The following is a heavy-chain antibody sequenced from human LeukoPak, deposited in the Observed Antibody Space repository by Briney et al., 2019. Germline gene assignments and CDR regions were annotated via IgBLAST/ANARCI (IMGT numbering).Heavy chain of an antibody. CDR2: IKSKSDGGTT. V-gene: IGHV3-15*01. CDR1: GFTFSYAW. Sequence: GGPLRLSCAASGFTFSYAWKTWVRQAPGKGLEWVGRIKSKSDGGTTDYAAPVKGRFSISRDDSKNTLYLQMNSLKSEDTGVYFCTTDGLYSIDSGGQGTLVTVSS. D-gene: IGHD6-13*01. J-gene: IGHJ5*01. CDR3: TTDGLYSIDS.